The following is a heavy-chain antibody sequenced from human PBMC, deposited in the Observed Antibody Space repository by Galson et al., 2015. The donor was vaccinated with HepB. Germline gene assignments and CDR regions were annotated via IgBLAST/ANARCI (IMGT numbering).Heavy chain of an antibody. V-gene: IGHV3-53*04. CDR1: GFTVSSDY. CDR2: IYSGGST. J-gene: IGHJ4*02. CDR3: ASGPRGGPILH. D-gene: IGHD3-16*01. Sequence: SLRLSCAASGFTVSSDYMSWVRQAPGKGLEWVSVIYSGGSTYYADFVKGRFTISRHNSKNTLYLQMNSLRVEDTAVYYCASGPRGGPILHWGQGTLVTVSS.